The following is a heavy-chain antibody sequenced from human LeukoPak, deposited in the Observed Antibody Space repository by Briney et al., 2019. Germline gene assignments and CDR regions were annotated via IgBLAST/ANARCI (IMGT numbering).Heavy chain of an antibody. D-gene: IGHD6-13*01. CDR3: ARVGIGRHSSNVRYGMDV. CDR2: INHSGST. J-gene: IGHJ6*02. CDR1: GGSFSGYY. V-gene: IGHV4-34*01. Sequence: SETLSLTCAVYGGSFSGYYWSWVRQPPGKGLEWIGEINHSGSTNYNPSLKSRVTISVDTSKNQFSLKLSSVTAADTAVYYCARVGIGRHSSNVRYGMDVWGQGTTVTVSS.